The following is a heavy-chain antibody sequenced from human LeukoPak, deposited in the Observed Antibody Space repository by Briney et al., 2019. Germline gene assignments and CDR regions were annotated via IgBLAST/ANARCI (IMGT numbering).Heavy chain of an antibody. CDR1: GYTFTSYD. Sequence: ASVKVSCKASGYTFTSYDINWVRQATGQGLEWMGWMNPNSGNTGYAQKFQGRVTMTRNTSISTAYMELSSLRSEDTAVYYCARGGYSYGYWPLYYYYGMDVWGQGTTVTVSS. D-gene: IGHD5-18*01. CDR2: MNPNSGNT. V-gene: IGHV1-8*01. CDR3: ARGGYSYGYWPLYYYYGMDV. J-gene: IGHJ6*02.